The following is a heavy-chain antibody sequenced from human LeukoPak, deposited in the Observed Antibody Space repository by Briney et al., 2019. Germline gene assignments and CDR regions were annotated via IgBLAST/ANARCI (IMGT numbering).Heavy chain of an antibody. D-gene: IGHD5-24*01. J-gene: IGHJ4*02. V-gene: IGHV3-48*03. CDR3: ASPQYYFDY. CDR2: ISSSGITT. Sequence: GGFLRLSCAASGFTFSTYEMNWVREAPGKGLEWVSHISSSGITTYYADSVKGRFTISRDNAKNSLYLQMNSLRAEDTAVYYCASPQYYFDYWGQGTLVTVSS. CDR1: GFTFSTYE.